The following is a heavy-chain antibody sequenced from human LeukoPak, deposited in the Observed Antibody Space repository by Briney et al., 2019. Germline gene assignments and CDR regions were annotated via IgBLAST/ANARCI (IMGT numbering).Heavy chain of an antibody. J-gene: IGHJ3*02. V-gene: IGHV3-49*04. Sequence: GVLRLSCTASGFTFGDYALTWVRQAPGKGLEWVGFIRSKAYGGATEYAASVKGRFTISRDDSKSIAYLQMNGLKTEDTGVYLCTRAFCTSSICYLGAFDIWGQGTMVTVSS. CDR1: GFTFGDYA. CDR3: TRAFCTSSICYLGAFDI. CDR2: IRSKAYGGAT. D-gene: IGHD2-2*01.